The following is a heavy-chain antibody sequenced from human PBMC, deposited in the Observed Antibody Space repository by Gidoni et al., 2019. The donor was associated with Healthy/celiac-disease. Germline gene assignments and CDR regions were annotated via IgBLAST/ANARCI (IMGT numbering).Heavy chain of an antibody. Sequence: EVQLVESGGGSGKPGGSRRLSWAASGFTFSTAWMSWVRQAPGKGLEWVGRIQSKTDGGTTDYAAPVKGRFTISRDDSKNTLYLQMNSLKTEDTAVYYCTTRRYSSGFRLDYWGQGTLVTVSS. V-gene: IGHV3-15*01. CDR3: TTRRYSSGFRLDY. J-gene: IGHJ4*02. D-gene: IGHD6-19*01. CDR2: IQSKTDGGTT. CDR1: GFTFSTAW.